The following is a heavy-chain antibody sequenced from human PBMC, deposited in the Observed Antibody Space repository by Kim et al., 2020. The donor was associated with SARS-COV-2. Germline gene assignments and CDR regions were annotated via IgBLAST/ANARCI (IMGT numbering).Heavy chain of an antibody. V-gene: IGHV1-18*04. CDR2: ISAYNGNT. J-gene: IGHJ4*02. Sequence: ASVKVSCKASGYTFTSYGISWVRQAPGQGLEWMGWISAYNGNTNYAQKLQGRVTMTTDTSTSTAYMELRSLRSDDTAVYYCARGGWEWYYYGSGSKFDYWGQGTLVTVSS. D-gene: IGHD3-10*01. CDR1: GYTFTSYG. CDR3: ARGGWEWYYYGSGSKFDY.